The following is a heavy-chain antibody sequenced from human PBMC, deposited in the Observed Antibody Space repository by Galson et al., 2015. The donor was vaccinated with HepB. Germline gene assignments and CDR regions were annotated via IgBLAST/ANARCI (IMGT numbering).Heavy chain of an antibody. V-gene: IGHV3-33*01. D-gene: IGHD2-2*01. CDR1: GFTFSSYG. CDR2: IWYDGSNK. CDR3: ARGVWDIVVVPAAPRGHNWFDP. Sequence: SLRLSCAASGFTFSSYGMHWVRQAPGKGLEWVAVIWYDGSNKYYADSVKGRFTISRDNSKNTLYLQMNSLRAEDTAVYYCARGVWDIVVVPAAPRGHNWFDPWGQGTLVTVSS. J-gene: IGHJ5*02.